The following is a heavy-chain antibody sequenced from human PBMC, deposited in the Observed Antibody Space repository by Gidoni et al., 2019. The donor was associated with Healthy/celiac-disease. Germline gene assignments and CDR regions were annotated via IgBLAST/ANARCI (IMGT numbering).Heavy chain of an antibody. V-gene: IGHV3-49*04. CDR1: GFTSGDYA. J-gene: IGHJ6*03. D-gene: IGHD4-4*01. CDR3: STSTVPPWYYYYMDV. CDR2: IRSKAYGGTT. Sequence: EVQLVESGVGLVQPGRSLRLSCTASGFTSGDYAMSWVRQDPGKGLEWVGFIRSKAYGGTTEYAAAVKGRFTISRDDSKSIAYLQMNSLKTEDTAVYYCSTSTVPPWYYYYMDVWGKGTTVTVSS.